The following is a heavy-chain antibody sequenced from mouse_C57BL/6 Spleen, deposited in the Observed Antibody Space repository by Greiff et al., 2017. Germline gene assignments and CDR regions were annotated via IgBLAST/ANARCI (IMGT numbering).Heavy chain of an antibody. V-gene: IGHV1-55*01. CDR2: IYPGSGST. CDR3: ARGWIYHSPFAY. J-gene: IGHJ3*01. Sequence: QVQLQQSGAELVKPGASVKMSCKASGYTFTSYWITWVKQRPGQGLEWIGDIYPGSGSTNYNEKFKSKATLTVDTSSSTAYMQLSSLTSEDSAVYYCARGWIYHSPFAYWGQGTLVTVSA. CDR1: GYTFTSYW.